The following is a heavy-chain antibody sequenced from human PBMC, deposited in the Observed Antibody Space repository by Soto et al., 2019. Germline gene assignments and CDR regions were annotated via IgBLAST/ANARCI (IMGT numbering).Heavy chain of an antibody. V-gene: IGHV1-69*06. J-gene: IGHJ6*02. CDR1: GGTFSSYA. Sequence: QVQLVQSGAEVKKPGSSVKVSCKASGGTFSSYAISWVRQAPGQGLEWMGGIIPIFGTANYAKKFQGRVTITADKSTSTAYMELSSLRSENTAEYYCARHYYGSGSYPYYNYDMDVWGQGTTVTVS. CDR3: ARHYYGSGSYPYYNYDMDV. D-gene: IGHD3-10*01. CDR2: IIPIFGTA.